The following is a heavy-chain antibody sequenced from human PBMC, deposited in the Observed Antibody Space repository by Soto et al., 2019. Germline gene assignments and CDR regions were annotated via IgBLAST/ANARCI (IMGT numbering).Heavy chain of an antibody. CDR2: ISSSSSYI. Sequence: GGSLRLSCAASGFTFSSYSMNWVRQAPGKGLEWVSSISSSSSYIYYADSVKGRFTISRDNAKNSLYLQMNSLRAEDTAVYYCARAPVVYYSSSVGADYWGQGTLVTVSS. CDR3: ARAPVVYYSSSVGADY. D-gene: IGHD6-6*01. V-gene: IGHV3-21*01. J-gene: IGHJ4*02. CDR1: GFTFSSYS.